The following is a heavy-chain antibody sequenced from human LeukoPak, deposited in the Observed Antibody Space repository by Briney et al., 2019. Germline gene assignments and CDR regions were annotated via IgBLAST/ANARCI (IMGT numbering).Heavy chain of an antibody. CDR1: GGSFSGYY. Sequence: SETLSLTFAVYGGSFSGYYWSWIRQPPGKGLEWIGEINHSGSTNYNPSLKSRVTISVDTSKNQFSLKLSSVTAADTAVYYCARVRRFSSGCFDYWGQGTLVTVSS. CDR3: ARVRRFSSGCFDY. V-gene: IGHV4-34*01. D-gene: IGHD6-19*01. CDR2: INHSGST. J-gene: IGHJ4*02.